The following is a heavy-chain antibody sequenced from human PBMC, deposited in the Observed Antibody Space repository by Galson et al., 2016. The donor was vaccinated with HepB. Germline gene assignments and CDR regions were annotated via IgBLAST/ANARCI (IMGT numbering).Heavy chain of an antibody. CDR3: ASVWGGSYLKYYFDY. CDR1: RGTSSSYA. CDR2: IIPIFGTA. D-gene: IGHD1-26*01. J-gene: IGHJ4*02. V-gene: IGHV1-69*13. Sequence: SVKVSCKASRGTSSSYAINWVRQAPGQGLEWMGGIIPIFGTANYAQKFQGRVTITADESTSTAYMELSSLRSEDTAVYYCASVWGGSYLKYYFDYWGQGTLVTVSS.